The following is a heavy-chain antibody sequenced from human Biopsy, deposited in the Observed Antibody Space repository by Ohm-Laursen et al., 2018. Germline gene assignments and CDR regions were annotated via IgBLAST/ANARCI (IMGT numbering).Heavy chain of an antibody. CDR2: VYYSGTT. D-gene: IGHD2/OR15-2a*01. Sequence: LSCAASGITTRSYCMSWIRQTPGKGLEWIGYVYYSGTTTYNPSLRSRVTISVDTSMNQISLRLQSVTAADTAIYYCTRATNSTGWPYYYFYGMDIWGQGTTVTVSS. V-gene: IGHV4-59*01. CDR3: TRATNSTGWPYYYFYGMDI. J-gene: IGHJ6*02. CDR1: GITTRSYC.